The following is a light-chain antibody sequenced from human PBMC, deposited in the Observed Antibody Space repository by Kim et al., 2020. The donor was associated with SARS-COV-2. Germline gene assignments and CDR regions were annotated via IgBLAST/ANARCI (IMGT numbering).Light chain of an antibody. Sequence: QLVLTQSPSASASLGASVKLTCTLSSGHSTYAIAWHQQQPDKGPRYLMKFNSDGSHSKGDGIPDRFSASSSGAEHYLTISSLQSEDEADYYCQTWGTGIAVFGGGTKLTVL. CDR2: FNSDGSH. V-gene: IGLV4-69*01. CDR1: SGHSTYA. J-gene: IGLJ2*01. CDR3: QTWGTGIAV.